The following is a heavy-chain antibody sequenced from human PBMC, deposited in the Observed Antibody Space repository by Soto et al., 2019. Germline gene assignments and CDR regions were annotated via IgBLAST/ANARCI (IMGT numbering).Heavy chain of an antibody. CDR3: ASDLMGYYFDY. Sequence: SVKVSCKASGGTFSSYAISWVRQAPGQGLEWMGGIIPIFDTANYAQKFQGRVTITADESTSTAYMELRSLRSEDTAVYYCASDLMGYYFDYWGQGTLVTVSS. CDR1: GGTFSSYA. J-gene: IGHJ4*02. V-gene: IGHV1-69*13. CDR2: IIPIFDTA. D-gene: IGHD3-16*01.